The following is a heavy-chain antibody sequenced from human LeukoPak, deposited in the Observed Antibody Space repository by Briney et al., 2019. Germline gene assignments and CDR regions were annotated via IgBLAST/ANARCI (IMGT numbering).Heavy chain of an antibody. V-gene: IGHV1-2*02. CDR2: INPNSGRT. Sequence: ASVKVSCKASGYTFTGYYMHWVRQAPGQGLEWMGWINPNSGRTNYAQKFQGRVTMTRDTSISTAYMELSRLRSDDTAGYYCANIVATIAGFDPWGQGTLVTVSS. CDR3: ANIVATIAGFDP. CDR1: GYTFTGYY. D-gene: IGHD5-12*01. J-gene: IGHJ5*02.